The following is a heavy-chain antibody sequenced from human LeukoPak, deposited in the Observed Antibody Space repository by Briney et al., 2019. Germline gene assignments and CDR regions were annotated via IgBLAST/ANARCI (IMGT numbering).Heavy chain of an antibody. CDR3: ARIAYCGGDCYSRWFDP. D-gene: IGHD2-21*02. Sequence: GGSLRLSCAASGFTFSSYSMNWVRQAPGKGLEWVSVISGSGDTTYSADSVKGRFSISRDNSKNTLYLQMNSLKIEDTAIYCCARIAYCGGDCYSRWFDPWGQGTLVTVSS. V-gene: IGHV3-23*01. CDR2: ISGSGDTT. J-gene: IGHJ5*02. CDR1: GFTFSSYS.